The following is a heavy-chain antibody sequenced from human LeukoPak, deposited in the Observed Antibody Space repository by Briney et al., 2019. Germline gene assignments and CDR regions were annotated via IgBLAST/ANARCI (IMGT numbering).Heavy chain of an antibody. V-gene: IGHV3-53*01. D-gene: IGHD3-9*01. CDR2: IYSGGST. J-gene: IGHJ3*02. Sequence: GGSLRLSCAASGFTVSSNYMSWVRQAPGKGLEWVSVIYSGGSTYYADSVKGRFTISRDNSKNTLYLQMNSLRAEDTAVYYCASCYFDWLGWGAKRDDAFDIWGQGTMVTVSS. CDR1: GFTVSSNY. CDR3: ASCYFDWLGWGAKRDDAFDI.